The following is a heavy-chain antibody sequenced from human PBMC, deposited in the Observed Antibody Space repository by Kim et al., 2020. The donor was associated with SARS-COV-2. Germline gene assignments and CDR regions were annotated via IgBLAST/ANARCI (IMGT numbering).Heavy chain of an antibody. J-gene: IGHJ5*02. D-gene: IGHD3-9*01. CDR1: GGSISSGGYY. Sequence: SETLSLTCTVSGGSISSGGYYWSWIRQHPGKGLEWIGYIYYSGSTYYNLSLKSRVTISVDTSKNQFSLKLSSVTAADTAVYYCARWGLGDILTGYYTGHNWFDHWGQGTLVTVSS. CDR2: IYYSGST. V-gene: IGHV4-31*03. CDR3: ARWGLGDILTGYYTGHNWFDH.